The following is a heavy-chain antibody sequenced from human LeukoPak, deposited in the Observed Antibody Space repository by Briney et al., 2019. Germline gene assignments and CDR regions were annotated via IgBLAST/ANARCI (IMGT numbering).Heavy chain of an antibody. CDR3: TRLYYDSSGYYQICYFDY. CDR1: GGSISSSSYY. Sequence: SETLSLTCTVSGGSISSSSYYWGWIRQPPGKGLEWIGSIYYSGSTYYNPSLKSRVTISVDTSKNQFSLNLSSVTAADTAVYYCTRLYYDSSGYYQICYFDYWGQGTLVTVSS. CDR2: IYYSGST. J-gene: IGHJ4*02. D-gene: IGHD3-22*01. V-gene: IGHV4-39*01.